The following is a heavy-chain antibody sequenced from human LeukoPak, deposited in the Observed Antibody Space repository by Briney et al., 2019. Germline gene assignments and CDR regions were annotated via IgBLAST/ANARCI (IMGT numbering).Heavy chain of an antibody. J-gene: IGHJ5*02. CDR1: GGSISSYY. D-gene: IGHD2-2*01. CDR2: IYTSGST. Sequence: PSETLSLICTVSGGSISSYYWSWIRQPAGKGLEWIGRIYTSGSTNYNPSLKSRVTMSVDTSKNQFSLKLSSVTAADTAVYYCARNSHQGYCSSTSCYQNWFDPWGQGTLVTVSS. V-gene: IGHV4-4*07. CDR3: ARNSHQGYCSSTSCYQNWFDP.